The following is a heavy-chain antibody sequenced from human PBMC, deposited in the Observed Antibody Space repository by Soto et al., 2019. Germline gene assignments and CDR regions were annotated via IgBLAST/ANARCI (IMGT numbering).Heavy chain of an antibody. V-gene: IGHV5-10-1*01. CDR3: ARQIYDSDTGPNFQYYFES. J-gene: IGHJ4*02. CDR2: IDPSDSQT. D-gene: IGHD3-22*01. Sequence: GESLKISCKGSGYSFAGYWITWVRQKPGKGLEWMGRIDPSDSQTYYSPSFRGHVTISVTKSITTVFLQWSSLRASDTAMYYCARQIYDSDTGPNFQYYFESWGQGTPVTVSS. CDR1: GYSFAGYW.